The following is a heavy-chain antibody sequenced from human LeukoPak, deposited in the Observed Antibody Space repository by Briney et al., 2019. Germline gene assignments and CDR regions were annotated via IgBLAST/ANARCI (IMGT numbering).Heavy chain of an antibody. CDR2: IYHSGST. V-gene: IGHV4-38-2*02. Sequence: SETLSLTCTVSGYSISSGYYWGWIRQPPGKGLEWIGSIYHSGSTYYNPSLKSRVTISVDTSKNQFSLKLSSVTAADTAVYYCARSGGTEGYSYGYYPFDYWGQGTLVTVSS. J-gene: IGHJ4*02. CDR3: ARSGGTEGYSYGYYPFDY. D-gene: IGHD5-18*01. CDR1: GYSISSGYY.